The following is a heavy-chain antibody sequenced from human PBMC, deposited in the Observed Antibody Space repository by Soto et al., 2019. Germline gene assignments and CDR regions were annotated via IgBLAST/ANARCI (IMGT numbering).Heavy chain of an antibody. Sequence: QVQLVQSGAAVKKPGASVKVSCKASGYTFTSYAMHWARQAPGQRLEWMGWFNAGNGNTKYSQKFQGRVPITRDTSTSTAYMEMSSLRSEDTAVYYCARAPYCGSTSCYANAFDIWGEGKMVTVSS. D-gene: IGHD2-2*01. CDR3: ARAPYCGSTSCYANAFDI. J-gene: IGHJ3*02. CDR1: GYTFTSYA. CDR2: FNAGNGNT. V-gene: IGHV1-3*01.